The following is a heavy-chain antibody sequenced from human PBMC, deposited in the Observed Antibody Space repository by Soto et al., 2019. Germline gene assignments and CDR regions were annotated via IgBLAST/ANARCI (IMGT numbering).Heavy chain of an antibody. J-gene: IGHJ6*02. CDR2: INHSGNT. Sequence: PSETLSLTCTVSGGSISTYYWTWVRQPPRKGLEWIGYINHSGNTNYNPSLKRRVTITVDTSRNQFSLKVNSVTTTDTAVYFCARFPSLRYYYYGLDVWGQGTMVTVSS. CDR1: GGSISTYY. V-gene: IGHV4-59*01. D-gene: IGHD1-20*01. CDR3: ARFPSLRYYYYGLDV.